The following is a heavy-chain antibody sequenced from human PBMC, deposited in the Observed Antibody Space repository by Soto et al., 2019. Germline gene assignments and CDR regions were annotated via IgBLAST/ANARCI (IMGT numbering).Heavy chain of an antibody. CDR1: GASISSGSDY. J-gene: IGHJ6*03. CDR3: ARRSRYGDYPYYYYYMDV. CDR2: FYDSGST. Sequence: ETLSLTCTVSGASISSGSDYWDWIRQSPGTGLEWIGSFYDSGSTYYNPSLKSRVTISADRSKNQFSLKVNSATAADTAVYFCARRSRYGDYPYYYYYMDVWGKGTTVTVSS. D-gene: IGHD4-17*01. V-gene: IGHV4-39*01.